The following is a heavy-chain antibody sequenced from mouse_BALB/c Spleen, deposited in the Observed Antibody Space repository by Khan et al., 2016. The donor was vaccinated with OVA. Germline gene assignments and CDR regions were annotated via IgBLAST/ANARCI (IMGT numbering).Heavy chain of an antibody. CDR3: AMNIYYGTGDYAMDY. Sequence: QVQLKESGPELVRPGVSVKISCKGSGYTFTEYAMYWVKQSHAKSLEWIGVISTYSGNTNYNQKFKGKATMTVDKYSSTAYMELARLTSEDSAIYYSAMNIYYGTGDYAMDYWGQGTSVTVSS. CDR2: ISTYSGNT. CDR1: GYTFTEYA. J-gene: IGHJ4*01. V-gene: IGHV1S137*01. D-gene: IGHD2-1*01.